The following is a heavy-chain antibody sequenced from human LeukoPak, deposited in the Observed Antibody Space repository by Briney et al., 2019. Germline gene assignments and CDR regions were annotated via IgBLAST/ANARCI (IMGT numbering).Heavy chain of an antibody. CDR1: GYSFTSYW. CDR2: IYPGDSDT. Sequence: GESLKISCKGTGYSFTSYWIGWVRQMPGKGLEWMGIIYPGDSDTRYSPSFQGQVTISADKSISTAYLQWSSLKASDTAMYYCARVYYYDSSGYYYVWFDPWGQGTLVTVSS. V-gene: IGHV5-51*01. CDR3: ARVYYYDSSGYYYVWFDP. D-gene: IGHD3-22*01. J-gene: IGHJ5*02.